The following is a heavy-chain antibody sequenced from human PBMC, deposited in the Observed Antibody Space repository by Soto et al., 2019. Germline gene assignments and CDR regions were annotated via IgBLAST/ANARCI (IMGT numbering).Heavy chain of an antibody. CDR1: GFTFSSYA. V-gene: IGHV3-23*01. CDR3: AKGAYDFWSGYPSGSYYMDV. D-gene: IGHD3-3*01. CDR2: ISGSGGST. Sequence: GGSLRLSCAASGFTFSSYAMSWVRQAPGKGLEWVSAISGSGGSTYYADSVKGRFTISRDNSKNTLYLQMNSLRAEDTAVYYCAKGAYDFWSGYPSGSYYMDVWGKGTTVTVSS. J-gene: IGHJ6*03.